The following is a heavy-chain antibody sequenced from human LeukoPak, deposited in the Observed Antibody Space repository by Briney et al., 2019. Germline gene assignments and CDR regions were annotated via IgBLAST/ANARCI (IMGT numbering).Heavy chain of an antibody. V-gene: IGHV1-2*02. CDR1: GYTFTGYY. J-gene: IGHJ5*02. D-gene: IGHD6-13*01. CDR2: INPNSGGT. CDR3: ARGGSAGIAAAFYSLDP. Sequence: ASVKVSCKASGYTFTGYYMHWVRQAPGQGLEWMGWINPNSGGTNYAQKFQGRVTMTRDTSISTAYMELSRLRSDDTVVYYCARGGSAGIAAAFYSLDPWGQGTLVTVSS.